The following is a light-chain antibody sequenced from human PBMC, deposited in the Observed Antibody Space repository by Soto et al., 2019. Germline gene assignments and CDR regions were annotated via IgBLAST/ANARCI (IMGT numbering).Light chain of an antibody. CDR2: KGT. V-gene: IGKV1-5*03. CDR1: QSISSW. Sequence: DIQMTQSPSTLSACVGDRVTITCRASQSISSWLAWYQQKPGKAPKLLIYKGTSLESGVPSRFSGSGPGTEFTLTISSLQPDDFATYYCQQYNSYPYTFGQGTKVEIK. J-gene: IGKJ2*01. CDR3: QQYNSYPYT.